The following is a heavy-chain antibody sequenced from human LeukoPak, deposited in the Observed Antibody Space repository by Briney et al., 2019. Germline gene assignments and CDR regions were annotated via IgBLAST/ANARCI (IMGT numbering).Heavy chain of an antibody. CDR3: ARGLLGTSHCSGGSCYSSCPLDY. CDR2: INPNSGGT. Sequence: ASVKVSCKASGYTFTGYYMHWVRQAPGQGLEGMGWINPNSGGTDYAQKFQGRVTMTRDTSISTAYMELSRLRSDDTAVYYCARGLLGTSHCSGGSCYSSCPLDYWGQGTLVTVSS. D-gene: IGHD2-15*01. J-gene: IGHJ4*02. V-gene: IGHV1-2*02. CDR1: GYTFTGYY.